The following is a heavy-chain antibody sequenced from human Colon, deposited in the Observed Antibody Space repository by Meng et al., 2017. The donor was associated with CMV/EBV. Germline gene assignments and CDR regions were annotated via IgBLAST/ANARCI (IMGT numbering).Heavy chain of an antibody. CDR3: AKDRVPAATNLRSDAFDI. CDR2: ISSSSSYI. D-gene: IGHD2-2*01. Sequence: GGSLRLSCAASGFTFSSYSMNWVRQAPGKGLEWVSSISSSSSYIYYADSVKGRFTISRDHAKNSLFLQMDSLRVEDTALYFCAKDRVPAATNLRSDAFDIWGQGTLVTVSS. J-gene: IGHJ3*02. V-gene: IGHV3-21*04. CDR1: GFTFSSYS.